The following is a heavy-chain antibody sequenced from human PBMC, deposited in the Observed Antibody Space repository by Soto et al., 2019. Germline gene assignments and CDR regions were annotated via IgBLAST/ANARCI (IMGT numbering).Heavy chain of an antibody. J-gene: IGHJ3*02. Sequence: GELMNSCWDCSGYIFSDQWICWVRALARERQAWMGRIDSSDSYTNFNPTFQYEVNISAEKSISTADLQWSSLKASDTAKYYCTRLPQFEVVTPLNACDSWGQGTMVTVSS. CDR2: IDSSDSYT. D-gene: IGHD2-21*01. CDR3: TRLPQFEVVTPLNACDS. V-gene: IGHV5-10-1*01. CDR1: GYIFSDQW.